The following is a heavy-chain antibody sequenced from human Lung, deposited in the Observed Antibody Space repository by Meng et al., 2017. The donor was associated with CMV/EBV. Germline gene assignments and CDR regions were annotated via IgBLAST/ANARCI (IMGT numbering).Heavy chain of an antibody. D-gene: IGHD3-10*01. Sequence: VHLRESGPALGKPSETLSLTCAVSGDSITKHNWWAWVRQPPGKGLEWIGEIPHRGSSAYNPSLKSRVSMSIDKSKNQFSLKLTSVTAADTAVYHCLRRSGGSVWGQGTLVTVSS. J-gene: IGHJ1*01. CDR2: IPHRGSS. V-gene: IGHV4-4*02. CDR1: GDSITKHNW. CDR3: LRRSGGSV.